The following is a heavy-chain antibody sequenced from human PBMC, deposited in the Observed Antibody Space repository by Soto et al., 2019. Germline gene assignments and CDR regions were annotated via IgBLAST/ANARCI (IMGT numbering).Heavy chain of an antibody. CDR2: INHSGST. D-gene: IGHD6-6*01. CDR3: ARIGIAARGMDV. J-gene: IGHJ6*04. V-gene: IGHV4-34*01. CDR1: GGSFSGYY. Sequence: SETLSLTCAVYGGSFSGYYWSWIRQPPGKGLEWIGEINHSGSTNYNPSLKSRVTISVDTSKNQFSLKLSSVTAADTAVYYCARIGIAARGMDVWGKGTTVTVSS.